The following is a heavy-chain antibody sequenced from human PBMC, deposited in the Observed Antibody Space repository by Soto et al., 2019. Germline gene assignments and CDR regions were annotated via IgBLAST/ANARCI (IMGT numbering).Heavy chain of an antibody. CDR1: SFTFNNAW. CDR2: IKNKAAGGTA. V-gene: IGHV3-15*07. J-gene: IGHJ3*02. Sequence: GGSLRLSCVASSFTFNNAWMNWVRQAPEKGLEWIGLIKNKAAGGTALYATSMKGRFTISRDDSKNTLYLQINSLRAEDTAVYYCARDPTGDDAFDIWGQGTRVTVSS. CDR3: ARDPTGDDAFDI. D-gene: IGHD7-27*01.